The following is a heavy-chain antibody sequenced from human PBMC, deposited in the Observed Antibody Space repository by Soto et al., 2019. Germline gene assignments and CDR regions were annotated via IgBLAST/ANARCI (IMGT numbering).Heavy chain of an antibody. CDR3: AISDSSTMVSPFDY. Sequence: QVQLVQSGAEVKKPGASVKVSCKASGYTFTGYYMHWVRQAPGQGLEWMGWINPNSGGTNYAQKFQGWVTMTRDTSISKAYMELSRLRSDDTAVYYCAISDSSTMVSPFDYWGQGTLVTVSS. V-gene: IGHV1-2*04. CDR2: INPNSGGT. J-gene: IGHJ4*02. CDR1: GYTFTGYY. D-gene: IGHD3-10*01.